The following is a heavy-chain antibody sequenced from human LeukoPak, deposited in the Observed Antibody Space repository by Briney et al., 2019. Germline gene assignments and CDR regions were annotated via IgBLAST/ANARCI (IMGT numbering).Heavy chain of an antibody. Sequence: GGSLRLSCAASGFTFSSYWMSWVRQAPGKGLEWVANIKQDGSEKYYVDSAKGRFTISRDNAKNSLYLQMNSLRAEDTAVYYCARDALYCTNGVCYRDYWGQGTLVTVSS. CDR3: ARDALYCTNGVCYRDY. D-gene: IGHD2-8*01. CDR2: IKQDGSEK. V-gene: IGHV3-7*01. J-gene: IGHJ4*02. CDR1: GFTFSSYW.